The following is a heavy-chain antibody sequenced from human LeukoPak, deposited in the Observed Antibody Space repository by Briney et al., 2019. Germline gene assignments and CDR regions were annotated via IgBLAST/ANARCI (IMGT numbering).Heavy chain of an antibody. V-gene: IGHV3-23*01. CDR3: AKDKDVVVPAAIGDC. Sequence: GGSLRLSCAASAFTFSSYAMSWVRQAPGKGLEWVSAISGSGGSTYYADSVKGRFTISRDNSKNTLYLQMNSLRAEDTAVYYCAKDKDVVVPAAIGDCWGQGTLVTVSS. D-gene: IGHD2-2*02. CDR2: ISGSGGST. CDR1: AFTFSSYA. J-gene: IGHJ4*02.